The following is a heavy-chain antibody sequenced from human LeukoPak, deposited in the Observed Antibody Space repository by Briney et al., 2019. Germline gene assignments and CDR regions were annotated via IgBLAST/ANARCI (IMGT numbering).Heavy chain of an antibody. CDR1: GGSISSGSYY. Sequence: PSETLSLTCTVSGGSISSGSYYWSWIRQPAGKGLEWTGRIYTSGSTNYNPSLKSRVTISVDTSKNQFSLKLSSVTAADTAVYYCARVYYYDSSGLSIIDYWGQGTLVTVSS. D-gene: IGHD3-22*01. J-gene: IGHJ4*02. CDR2: IYTSGST. V-gene: IGHV4-61*02. CDR3: ARVYYYDSSGLSIIDY.